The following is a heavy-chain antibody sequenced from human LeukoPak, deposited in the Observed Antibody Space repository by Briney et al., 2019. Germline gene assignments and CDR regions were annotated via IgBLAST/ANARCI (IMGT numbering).Heavy chain of an antibody. V-gene: IGHV1-46*01. CDR1: GYTFTTYY. J-gene: IGHJ6*03. D-gene: IGHD3-3*01. Sequence: GASVKFSCKASGYTFTTYYMHWVRQAPGQGLEWMGLINPSCGSTSYAQKFQGRVTMTRDTSTSTVYMELSSLRSEDTAVYYCARDVIFWSGYNYYYYYMDVWGKGTTVTVSS. CDR2: INPSCGST. CDR3: ARDVIFWSGYNYYYYYMDV.